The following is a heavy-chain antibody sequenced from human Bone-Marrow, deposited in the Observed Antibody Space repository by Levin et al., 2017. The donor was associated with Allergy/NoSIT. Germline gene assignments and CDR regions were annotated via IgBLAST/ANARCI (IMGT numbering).Heavy chain of an antibody. CDR2: FYSDGST. V-gene: IGHV4-39*02. J-gene: IGHJ4*02. Sequence: SETLSLTCNVSGGSIKSKTYYWAWVRQPPGKGLEWIGTFYSDGSTYYNPSLQSRLSISGDMSKNQFSLDLASVTAADTVVYYCAREAGVRGVEVGLLDSWGQGTLVTVSS. CDR3: AREAGVRGVEVGLLDS. D-gene: IGHD2-8*01. CDR1: GGSIKSKTYY.